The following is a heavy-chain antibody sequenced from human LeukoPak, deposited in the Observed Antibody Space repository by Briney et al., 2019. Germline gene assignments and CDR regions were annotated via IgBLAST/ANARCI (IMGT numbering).Heavy chain of an antibody. J-gene: IGHJ4*02. V-gene: IGHV1-69*04. CDR2: IIPILGIA. CDR3: ARGLGDGYNLYYFDY. Sequence: SVKVSCKASGGTFSSYAISWVRQAPGQGLEWMGRIIPILGIANYAQKFQGRVTITADKSTSTAYMELSSLRSEDTAVYYCARGLGDGYNLYYFDYWGQGTLVTVSS. D-gene: IGHD5-24*01. CDR1: GGTFSSYA.